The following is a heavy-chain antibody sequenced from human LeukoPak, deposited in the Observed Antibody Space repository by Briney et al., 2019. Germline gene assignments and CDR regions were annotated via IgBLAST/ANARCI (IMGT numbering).Heavy chain of an antibody. CDR1: GGSISSYY. J-gene: IGHJ4*02. V-gene: IGHV4-39*01. D-gene: IGHD3-3*01. CDR2: IYYSGST. CDR3: AAMGNFGIDY. Sequence: SETLSLTCTVSGGSISSYYWGWIRQPPGKGLEWIGSIYYSGSTYYNPSLKSRVTISVDTSKNQFSLKLSSVTAADTAVYYCAAMGNFGIDYWGQGTLVTVSS.